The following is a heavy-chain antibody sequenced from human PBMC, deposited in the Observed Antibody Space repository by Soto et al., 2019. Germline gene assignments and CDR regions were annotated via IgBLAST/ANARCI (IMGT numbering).Heavy chain of an antibody. V-gene: IGHV1-69*01. D-gene: IGHD4-17*01. Sequence: QVQLVQSGAEVKKPGSSVTVSCKASGGTFSSYAISWVRQAPGPGLEWMGGIIPIFGTANYAQKFQGRVTSTADESTSTAYMELSSRRSEDTAVYYWARIRTPTVVTPGRGWFDPWGQGTLVTVSS. CDR3: ARIRTPTVVTPGRGWFDP. CDR1: GGTFSSYA. CDR2: IIPIFGTA. J-gene: IGHJ5*02.